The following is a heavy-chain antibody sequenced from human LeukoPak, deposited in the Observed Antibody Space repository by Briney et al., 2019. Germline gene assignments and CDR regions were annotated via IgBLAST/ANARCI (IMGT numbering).Heavy chain of an antibody. CDR1: GYSFTSYW. D-gene: IGHD6-19*01. CDR2: IDPSDSYT. J-gene: IGHJ6*02. CDR3: ARHSPVAANLYCYYYGMDV. V-gene: IGHV5-10-1*01. Sequence: AGESLRISCKGSGYSFTSYWISWVRQMPGKGLEWMGRIDPSDSYTNYSPSFQGHVTISADKSISTAYLQWSSLKASDTAMYYCARHSPVAANLYCYYYGMDVWGQGTTVTVSS.